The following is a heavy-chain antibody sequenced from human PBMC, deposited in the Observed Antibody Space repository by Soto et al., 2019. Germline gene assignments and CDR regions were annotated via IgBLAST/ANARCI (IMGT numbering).Heavy chain of an antibody. J-gene: IGHJ6*02. CDR3: ARGEAIVVVPAAIYYYYGMDV. Sequence: QVQLVQSGAEVKKPGSSVKVSCKASGGTFSSYAISWVRQAPGQGLEWMGGIIPIFGTANYAQKFQGRDTITADESTSTAYMELSSLRSEDTAVYYCARGEAIVVVPAAIYYYYGMDVWGQGTTVTVSS. CDR2: IIPIFGTA. V-gene: IGHV1-69*01. D-gene: IGHD2-2*01. CDR1: GGTFSSYA.